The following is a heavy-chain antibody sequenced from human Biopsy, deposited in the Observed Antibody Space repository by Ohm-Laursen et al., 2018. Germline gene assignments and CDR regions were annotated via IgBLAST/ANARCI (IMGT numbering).Heavy chain of an antibody. J-gene: IGHJ6*02. Sequence: SDTLSLTWTVSSGSISGYYWTWIRQAPGKGLEFIGYVYSSGSTNYNPSLKSRATISLDTSRNQVSLRLSSVTAADTAVYYCARGIAVVRSLDVWGQGTTVAVSS. D-gene: IGHD5-18*01. V-gene: IGHV4-59*08. CDR3: ARGIAVVRSLDV. CDR2: VYSSGST. CDR1: SGSISGYY.